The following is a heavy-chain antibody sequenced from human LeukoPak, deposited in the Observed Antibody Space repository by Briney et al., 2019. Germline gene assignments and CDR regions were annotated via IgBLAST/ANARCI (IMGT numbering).Heavy chain of an antibody. Sequence: GGSLRLSCAASGFTFSSYRMNWVRQAPGKGLEWVSSISSSSYIYYADSVKGRFTISRDNSKNTLYLQMNSLRAEDTAVYYCAGDTPPGGDYYFDYWGQGTLVTVSS. J-gene: IGHJ4*02. CDR1: GFTFSSYR. CDR2: ISSSSYI. CDR3: AGDTPPGGDYYFDY. D-gene: IGHD3-16*01. V-gene: IGHV3-21*01.